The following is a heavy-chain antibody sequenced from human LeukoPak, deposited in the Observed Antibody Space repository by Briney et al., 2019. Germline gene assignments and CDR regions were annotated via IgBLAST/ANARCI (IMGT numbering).Heavy chain of an antibody. CDR1: GYTFTDYY. CDR2: IDPMSGES. V-gene: IGHV1-2*02. CDR3: ARGPATSAFDI. J-gene: IGHJ3*02. Sequence: ASATDSCKASGYTFTDYYVHWLRQAPGEGLEWMADIDPMSGESDYAQKFQGRVTLARAASISTVYMDLTTLRSDDTAVYYCARGPATSAFDIWGQGTMVTV.